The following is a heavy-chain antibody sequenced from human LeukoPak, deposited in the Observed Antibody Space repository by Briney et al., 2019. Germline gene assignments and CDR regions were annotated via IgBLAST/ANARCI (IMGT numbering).Heavy chain of an antibody. D-gene: IGHD6-19*01. J-gene: IGHJ4*02. CDR1: GFTFSSYW. CDR3: VRAVAGAFDY. CDR2: INSDGSTA. V-gene: IGHV3-74*01. Sequence: HPGGSLRLSCAASGFTFSSYWMHWVRQAPGKGLVRVSRINSDGSTASCADSVKGRFIISRDNAKNTLYLQMNSLRAEDTAVYYCVRAVAGAFDYWGQGTLVTVSS.